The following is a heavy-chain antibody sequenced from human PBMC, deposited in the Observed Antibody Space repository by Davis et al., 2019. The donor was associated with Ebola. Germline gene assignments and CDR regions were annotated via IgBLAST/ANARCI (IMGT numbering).Heavy chain of an antibody. CDR3: ASSTYYYDGSGYYYEVSGY. J-gene: IGHJ4*02. Sequence: MPSETLSLTCAVSGGSIISSSYYWSWIRQPPGKGLEWIGYIYNSGSTNYNPSLKSRVTISADTSKNQFSLKLNSVTAADTAVYYCASSTYYYDGSGYYYEVSGYWGQGTLVTVSS. D-gene: IGHD3-22*01. V-gene: IGHV4-61*05. CDR1: GGSIISSSYY. CDR2: IYNSGST.